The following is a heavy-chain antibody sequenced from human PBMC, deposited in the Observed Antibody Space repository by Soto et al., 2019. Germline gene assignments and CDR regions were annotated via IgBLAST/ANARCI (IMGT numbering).Heavy chain of an antibody. J-gene: IGHJ5*02. CDR1: GYTFPNYW. CDR2: IDPSESET. D-gene: IGHD1-1*01. V-gene: IGHV5-10-1*01. CDR3: ARHTSGVQLWGLGH. Sequence: PGGSLRLSCAASGYTFPNYWISWVRQTPGKGLEWMGKIDPSESETTYSPSLQGHVFISVDNSIDTAYLQWSSLKASDTAIYYCARHTSGVQLWGLGHWGQGTLVTVSS.